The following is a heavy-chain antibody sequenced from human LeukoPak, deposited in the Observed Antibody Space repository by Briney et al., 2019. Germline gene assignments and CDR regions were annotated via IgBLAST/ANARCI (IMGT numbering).Heavy chain of an antibody. CDR2: ISDSGGST. Sequence: GGSLRLSCSASGFPFSSYAMHWVRQAPGKGLEYVSAISDSGGSTYYADSVKGRFTISRDNSKNTLYLQMNSLRAEDTAVYYCARDAPPIVATPIDYWGQGTLVTVSS. CDR1: GFPFSSYA. CDR3: ARDAPPIVATPIDY. J-gene: IGHJ4*02. V-gene: IGHV3-64*04. D-gene: IGHD5-12*01.